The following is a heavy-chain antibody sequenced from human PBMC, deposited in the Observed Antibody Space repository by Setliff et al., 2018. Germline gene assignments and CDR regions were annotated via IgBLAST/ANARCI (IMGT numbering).Heavy chain of an antibody. CDR2: IKQDGSEK. CDR3: ARDQFRNSGGLYS. V-gene: IGHV3-7*01. CDR1: GFSFRSYW. Sequence: GGSLRLSCAASGFSFRSYWMAWVRQAPGKGLEWVANIKQDGSEKYYVDSVKGRFTVSRDNANNSLYLQMDSLKAEDTAVYYCARDQFRNSGGLYSWGQGTLVTVSS. J-gene: IGHJ5*02. D-gene: IGHD2-15*01.